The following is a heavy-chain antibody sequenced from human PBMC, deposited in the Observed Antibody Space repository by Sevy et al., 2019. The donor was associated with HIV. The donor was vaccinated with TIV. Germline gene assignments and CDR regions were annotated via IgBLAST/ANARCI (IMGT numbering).Heavy chain of an antibody. V-gene: IGHV1-18*01. D-gene: IGHD3-3*01. CDR1: GYTFTSYG. J-gene: IGHJ4*02. CDR2: ISAYNGNT. Sequence: ASVKVSCKASGYTFTSYGISWVRPAPGQGLEWMGWISAYNGNTNYPQKLQGRLTMNTDTSTMTAYKELRSLRSDDAAVYYYARGVSVYDFWLGTDYWGQGTLVTVSS. CDR3: ARGVSVYDFWLGTDY.